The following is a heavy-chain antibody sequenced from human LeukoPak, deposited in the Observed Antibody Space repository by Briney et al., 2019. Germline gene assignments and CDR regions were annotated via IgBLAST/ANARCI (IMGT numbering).Heavy chain of an antibody. D-gene: IGHD5-24*01. CDR1: GYTFTGYY. J-gene: IGHJ6*03. CDR2: INPNSGGT. V-gene: IGHV1-2*02. CDR3: ARDPEMATINYYYYMDV. Sequence: VASVKVSCKASGYTFTGYYMHWVRQAPGQGLEWMGWINPNSGGTNYAQKFQGRVTMTRDTSISTAYMELSRLRSDDTAVYYCARDPEMATINYYYYMDVWGKGTTVTVSS.